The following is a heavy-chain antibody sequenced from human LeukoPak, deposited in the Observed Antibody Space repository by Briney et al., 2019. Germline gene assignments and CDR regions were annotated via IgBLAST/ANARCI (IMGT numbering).Heavy chain of an antibody. D-gene: IGHD6-13*01. Sequence: GRSLRLSCAASGFTFSTYVIHWVRQAPGKGLEWVVVISEDGSKKYYADSVKGRFTISRDNSKKTLYLQMNSLRTEDTAVYYCARERIATTGTGWFDPWGQGTLVTVSS. J-gene: IGHJ5*02. CDR2: ISEDGSKK. CDR1: GFTFSTYV. CDR3: ARERIATTGTGWFDP. V-gene: IGHV3-30*04.